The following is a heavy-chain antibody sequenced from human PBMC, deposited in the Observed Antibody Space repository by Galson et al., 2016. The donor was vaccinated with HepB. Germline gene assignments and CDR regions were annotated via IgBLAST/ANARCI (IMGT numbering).Heavy chain of an antibody. CDR1: GGIFSSYA. J-gene: IGHJ4*02. CDR3: ARDNGKYDSSGYYGY. D-gene: IGHD3-22*01. V-gene: IGHV1-69*13. CDR2: IIPIFGTA. Sequence: SVKVSCKASGGIFSSYAISWVRQAPGQGLEWMGGIIPIFGTANYAQKFQGRVTITADESTSTAYMELSSLRSEDTAVYYCARDNGKYDSSGYYGYWGQGTLLTVSA.